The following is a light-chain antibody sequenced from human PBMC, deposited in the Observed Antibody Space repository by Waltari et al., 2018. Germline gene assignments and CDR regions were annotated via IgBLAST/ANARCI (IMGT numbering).Light chain of an antibody. CDR1: SGYSNYK. Sequence: QPVLTQAPSASASLGASVTLTCTLSSGYSNYKVAWYQQRPGKGPRFVMRVGTGGIGVSKGEGIPDRFSVLASGVNRYLTITNIQEEDESDYYCGADHATGSNLVYVFETGTKFTVL. V-gene: IGLV9-49*01. CDR2: VGTGGIGV. J-gene: IGLJ1*01. CDR3: GADHATGSNLVYV.